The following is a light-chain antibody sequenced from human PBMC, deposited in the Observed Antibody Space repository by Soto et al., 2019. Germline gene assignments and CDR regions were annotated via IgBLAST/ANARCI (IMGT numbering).Light chain of an antibody. J-gene: IGLJ3*02. CDR3: TSHTTSSTLA. CDR2: ETS. Sequence: QSALTQPASVSGSPGQSITISCTGTSNDVGGYHYVSWYQHRPGRAPKLIIYETSNRPSGVSNRFSGSKSGNTASLTISGLQAGDEADYYCTSHTTSSTLAFGGGTKLTVL. V-gene: IGLV2-14*01. CDR1: SNDVGGYHY.